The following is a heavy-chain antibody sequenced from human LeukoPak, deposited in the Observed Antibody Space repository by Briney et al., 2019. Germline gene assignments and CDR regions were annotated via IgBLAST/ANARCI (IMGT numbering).Heavy chain of an antibody. J-gene: IGHJ6*02. D-gene: IGHD2-2*01. V-gene: IGHV3-30*18. CDR3: AKRGPSDYFYGMDA. Sequence: PGGSLRLSCAASGFTFSSYGIHWVRQAPGKGLEWVAVISYDGSNKYYADSVKGRFTISRDNSKNTLYLHMNSLRAEDTAVYYCAKRGPSDYFYGMDAWGQGTTVTVSS. CDR1: GFTFSSYG. CDR2: ISYDGSNK.